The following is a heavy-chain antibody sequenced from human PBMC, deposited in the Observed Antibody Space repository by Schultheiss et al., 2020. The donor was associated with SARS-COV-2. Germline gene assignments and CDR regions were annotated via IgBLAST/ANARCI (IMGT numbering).Heavy chain of an antibody. CDR2: IYFSGST. D-gene: IGHD3-9*01. V-gene: IGHV4-39*01. CDR1: GDSISSTTFY. Sequence: SQTLSLTCTVSGDSISSTTFYWGWIRQPPGKGLEWIGSIYFSGSTSYNPSLQSRVTISVDTSKNQFSLRLDSVTAADTAVYYCARARDYDILSGRYYYYYYGMDVWGQGTTVTVSS. J-gene: IGHJ6*02. CDR3: ARARDYDILSGRYYYYYYGMDV.